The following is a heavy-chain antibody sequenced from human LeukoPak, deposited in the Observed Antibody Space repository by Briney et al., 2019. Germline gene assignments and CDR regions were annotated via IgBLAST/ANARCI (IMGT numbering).Heavy chain of an antibody. V-gene: IGHV3-30-3*01. CDR1: GFTFSSYA. J-gene: IGHJ5*02. CDR3: ARGRYSSSWYNWFDP. Sequence: GGSLRLSCAASGFTFSSYAMHWVRQAPGKGLEWVAVISYDGSNEYYADSVKGRFTISRDNSKNTLYLQMNSLRAEDTAVYYCARGRYSSSWYNWFDPWGQGTLVTVSS. D-gene: IGHD6-13*01. CDR2: ISYDGSNE.